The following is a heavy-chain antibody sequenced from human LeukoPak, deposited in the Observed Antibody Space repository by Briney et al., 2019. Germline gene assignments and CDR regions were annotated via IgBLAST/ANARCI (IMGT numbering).Heavy chain of an antibody. Sequence: GGSLRLSCAASGFTVSSSYMSWVRQAPGKGLEWVSIISSAGTTYYADSVKGRFTISRDNSKNTVYLQVNSLRDEDTAVYYCARDLEAANTYYFDYWGQGTLVTVSS. D-gene: IGHD6-13*01. CDR3: ARDLEAANTYYFDY. CDR2: ISSAGTT. J-gene: IGHJ4*02. CDR1: GFTVSSSY. V-gene: IGHV3-66*01.